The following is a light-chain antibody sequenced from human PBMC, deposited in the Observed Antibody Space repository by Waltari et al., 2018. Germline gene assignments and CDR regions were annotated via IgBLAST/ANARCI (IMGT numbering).Light chain of an antibody. CDR3: QQYDFSPLT. Sequence: EIVLTPSPGTLSLSPGERATLSCRASQTVRTTYLAWYQQKPGQAPTLLIYGASSRATGIPDRFSGSGSGTDFSLTISSLEPEDFAVYYCQQYDFSPLTFGGGTKVEIK. V-gene: IGKV3-20*01. CDR2: GAS. CDR1: QTVRTTY. J-gene: IGKJ4*01.